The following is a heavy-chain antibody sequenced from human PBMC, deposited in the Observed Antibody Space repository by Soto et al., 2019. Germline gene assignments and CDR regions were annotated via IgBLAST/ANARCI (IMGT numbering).Heavy chain of an antibody. CDR3: ARRGSASWPNWFES. V-gene: IGHV4-39*01. Sequence: SETLSLTCSVSVGSITSTIDYCGWIRQSPWKGLEWIGNIYYDGSTFYNPSLKSRVTISVDTSKRQFSLRVSSVTAADTAVYYCARRGSASWPNWFESWGHGTLVTRSS. CDR1: VGSITSTIDY. J-gene: IGHJ5*01. D-gene: IGHD2-2*01. CDR2: IYYDGST.